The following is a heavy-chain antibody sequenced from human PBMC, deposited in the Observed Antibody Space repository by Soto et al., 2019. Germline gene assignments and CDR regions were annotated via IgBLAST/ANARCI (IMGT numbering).Heavy chain of an antibody. D-gene: IGHD3-22*01. V-gene: IGHV3-23*01. CDR2: ISGSGGST. CDR1: GFTFSSYA. J-gene: IGHJ4*02. CDR3: AKGPPYYDSSGYSFDY. Sequence: GGSLRLSCAASGFTFSSYAMSWVRQAPGKGLEWVSAISGSGGSTYYADSVKGRFTISRDNSKNTLYLQMNSLRAEDTAVYYCAKGPPYYDSSGYSFDYWGQGTVVTVSS.